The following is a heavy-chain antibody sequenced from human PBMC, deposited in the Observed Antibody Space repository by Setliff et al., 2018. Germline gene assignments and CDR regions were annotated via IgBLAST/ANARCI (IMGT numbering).Heavy chain of an antibody. V-gene: IGHV3-21*01. J-gene: IGHJ4*02. CDR3: ARDQGSYGYRAFDY. CDR2: ISSISNYT. Sequence: GGSLRLSCVASGLPFSNSNMNWVRQAPGEGLEWVSSISSISNYTYYADSVKGRFTICRDNAKNSLFLQMSSLRAEDTAVYYCARDQGSYGYRAFDYWGQGTPVTVSS. CDR1: GLPFSNSN. D-gene: IGHD5-18*01.